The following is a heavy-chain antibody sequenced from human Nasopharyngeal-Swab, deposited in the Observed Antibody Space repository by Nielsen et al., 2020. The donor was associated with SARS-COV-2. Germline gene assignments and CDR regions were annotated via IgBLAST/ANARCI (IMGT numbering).Heavy chain of an antibody. CDR2: VTGSGSTT. Sequence: GGSLRLSCAASGFTFDSYAMTWVRQAPGKGLEWVSSVTGSGSTTKYADSVKGRFTISRDNSNKKVYLQMHSLRAEDSAVYYCAKDRYCSGGAYYFNGFDSWGQGTLVTVSS. J-gene: IGHJ4*02. V-gene: IGHV3-23*01. CDR1: GFTFDSYA. D-gene: IGHD2-15*01. CDR3: AKDRYCSGGAYYFNGFDS.